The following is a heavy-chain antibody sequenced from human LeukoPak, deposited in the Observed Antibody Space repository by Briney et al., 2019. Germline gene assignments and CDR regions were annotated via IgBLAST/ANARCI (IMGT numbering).Heavy chain of an antibody. Sequence: PSETLSLTCAVSGDSVTSSNWWSWVRQPPGKGLEWIGEIYHSGATNYNPSLKSRVTISLDKSKDQLSLKLTSVTAADTAVYYCGRERSLEIAVAGTIFDYWGQGTLVTVSS. CDR1: GDSVTSSNW. D-gene: IGHD6-19*01. V-gene: IGHV4-4*02. CDR3: GRERSLEIAVAGTIFDY. J-gene: IGHJ4*02. CDR2: IYHSGAT.